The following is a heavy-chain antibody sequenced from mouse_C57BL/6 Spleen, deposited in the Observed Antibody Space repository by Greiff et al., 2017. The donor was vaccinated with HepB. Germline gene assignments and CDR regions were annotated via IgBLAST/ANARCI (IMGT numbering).Heavy chain of an antibody. V-gene: IGHV5-4*01. J-gene: IGHJ4*01. CDR2: ISDGGSYT. CDR1: GFTFSSYA. CDR3: AREPLTDYYAMDY. D-gene: IGHD4-1*01. Sequence: EVKLLESGGGLVKPGGSLKLSCAASGFTFSSYAMSWVRQTPEKRLEWVATISDGGSYTYYPDNVKGRFTISRDNAKNNLYLQMSHLKSEDTAMYYCAREPLTDYYAMDYWGQGTSVTVSS.